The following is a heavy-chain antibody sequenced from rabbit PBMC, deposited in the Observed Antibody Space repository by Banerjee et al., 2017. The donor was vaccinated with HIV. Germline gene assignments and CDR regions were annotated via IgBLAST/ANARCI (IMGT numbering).Heavy chain of an antibody. CDR2: IGAGSGAT. CDR1: GFSLSTYA. J-gene: IGHJ6*01. D-gene: IGHD4-2*01. Sequence: QEQLKESGGGLVQPGGSLKLSCTASGFSLSTYAMSWVRQAPGKGLEWIGCIGAGSGATYYASWAKGRFTIFKTSSTTVALQMTSLTAADTATYFCARGSAYAGAGYALWGPGTLVTVS. CDR3: ARGSAYAGAGYAL. V-gene: IGHV1S45*01.